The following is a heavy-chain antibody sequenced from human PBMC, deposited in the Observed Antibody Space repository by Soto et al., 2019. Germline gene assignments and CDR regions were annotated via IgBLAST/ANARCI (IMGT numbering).Heavy chain of an antibody. CDR3: ARDNGAANYYYYGMDV. J-gene: IGHJ6*02. CDR1: GGSISSGGYY. D-gene: IGHD5-18*01. V-gene: IGHV4-31*03. CDR2: IYYSGST. Sequence: SETLSLTCTVSGGSISSGGYYWSWIRQHPGKGLEWIGYIYYSGSTYYNPSLKSRVTISVDTSKNQFSLKLSSVTAADTAVYYCARDNGAANYYYYGMDVWGQGTTVTVSS.